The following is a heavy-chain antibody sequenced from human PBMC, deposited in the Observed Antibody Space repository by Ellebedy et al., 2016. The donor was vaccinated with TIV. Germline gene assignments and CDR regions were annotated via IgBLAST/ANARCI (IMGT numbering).Heavy chain of an antibody. CDR2: ISWNSGSI. Sequence: SLKISXAASGFTFDDYAMHWVRQAPGKGLEWVSGISWNSGSIGYADSVKGRFTISRDNAKNSLYLQMNSLRAEDTALYYCAKDLLAYCGGDCYSGFDYWGQGTLVTVSS. V-gene: IGHV3-9*01. CDR1: GFTFDDYA. CDR3: AKDLLAYCGGDCYSGFDY. D-gene: IGHD2-21*01. J-gene: IGHJ4*02.